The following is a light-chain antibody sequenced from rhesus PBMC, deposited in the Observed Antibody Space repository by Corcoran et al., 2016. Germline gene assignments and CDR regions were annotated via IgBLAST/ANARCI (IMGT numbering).Light chain of an antibody. Sequence: DIQMTQPPSSLSASVGDTVTIPCRASRVINSFLNWFQQKPGKAPRLLVFDASNLESGVPSRFRVPGSGTDFTLTISSLQPEDFAAYYCLQHNSYPLTFGPGTKLDLK. CDR1: RVINSF. J-gene: IGKJ3*01. CDR3: LQHNSYPLT. V-gene: IGKV1-28*03. CDR2: DAS.